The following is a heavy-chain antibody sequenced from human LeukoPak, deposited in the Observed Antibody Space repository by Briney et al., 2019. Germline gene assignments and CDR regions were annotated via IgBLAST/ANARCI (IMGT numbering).Heavy chain of an antibody. D-gene: IGHD3-10*01. Sequence: GESLKISCKGSGYSFTSYWIGWVRQMPGKGLEWMGIIYPGDSDTRYSPSFRGQVTISADKSISTAYLQWSSLKASDTAMYYCARQAGVHRYYGSGSYYNPWGQGTLVTVSS. CDR2: IYPGDSDT. V-gene: IGHV5-51*01. J-gene: IGHJ5*02. CDR3: ARQAGVHRYYGSGSYYNP. CDR1: GYSFTSYW.